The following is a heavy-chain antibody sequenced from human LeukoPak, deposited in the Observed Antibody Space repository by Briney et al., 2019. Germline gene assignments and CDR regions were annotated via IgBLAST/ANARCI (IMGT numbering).Heavy chain of an antibody. V-gene: IGHV3-66*02. D-gene: IGHD3-22*01. J-gene: IGHJ4*02. Sequence: GGSLRLSCAASGFTVSSNYMSWVRQAPGEGLEGVSVIYSGGSTYYADSVKGRFTISRDNSKNTLYLQMNSLRAEDTAVYYCAGYYYDSSGYPFDYWGQGTLVTVSS. CDR1: GFTVSSNY. CDR3: AGYYYDSSGYPFDY. CDR2: IYSGGST.